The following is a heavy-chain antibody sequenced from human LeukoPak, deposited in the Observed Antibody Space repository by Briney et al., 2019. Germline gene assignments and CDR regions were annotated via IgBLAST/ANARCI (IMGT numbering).Heavy chain of an antibody. Sequence: SETLSLTCTVSGGSISSSSYYWGWIRQPPGKGLEWIGSIYYSGSTYYNPSLKSRVTISVDTSKNQFSLKLSSVTAADTAVYYCARGEVWFGELLFDYWGQGTLVTVSS. CDR1: GGSISSSSYY. CDR2: IYYSGST. V-gene: IGHV4-39*01. J-gene: IGHJ4*02. D-gene: IGHD3-10*01. CDR3: ARGEVWFGELLFDY.